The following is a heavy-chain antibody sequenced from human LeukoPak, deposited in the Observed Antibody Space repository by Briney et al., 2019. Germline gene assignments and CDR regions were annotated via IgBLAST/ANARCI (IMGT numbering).Heavy chain of an antibody. Sequence: PGGSLRLSCAASGFTFSSYAMSWVRQAPGKGLEWVSALSGGGGRTYYADSVKGRFTISRDNSKNTLYLQMNSLRAVDTAVYYCANLRSSEFWSGYPRKIDYWGQGTLVTVSS. CDR3: ANLRSSEFWSGYPRKIDY. J-gene: IGHJ4*02. CDR1: GFTFSSYA. V-gene: IGHV3-23*01. CDR2: LSGGGGRT. D-gene: IGHD3-3*01.